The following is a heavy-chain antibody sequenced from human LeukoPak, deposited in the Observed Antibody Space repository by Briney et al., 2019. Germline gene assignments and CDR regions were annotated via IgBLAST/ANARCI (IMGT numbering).Heavy chain of an antibody. CDR2: IYTSGTS. J-gene: IGHJ3*02. Sequence: PSETLSLTCVVSGGSISSGDYYWNWIRQPAGKGLQWIGRIYTSGTSTYNPSLESRVTISMDTSQNQFSLNLTSVTAADTAVYYCARVYGDHAFDIWGQGTMVTVSS. CDR1: GGSISSGDYY. CDR3: ARVYGDHAFDI. D-gene: IGHD4-17*01. V-gene: IGHV4-61*02.